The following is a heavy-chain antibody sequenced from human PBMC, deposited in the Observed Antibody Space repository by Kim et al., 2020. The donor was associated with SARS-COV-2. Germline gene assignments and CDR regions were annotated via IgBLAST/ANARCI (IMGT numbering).Heavy chain of an antibody. D-gene: IGHD2-2*01. V-gene: IGHV6-1*01. CDR1: GDSVSSNSAA. CDR2: TYYRSKCFN. J-gene: IGHJ5*02. CDR3: ARAAGGSCSSTGCYAYWFDP. Sequence: SQTLSLTCAISGDSVSSNSAAWNWIRQSPSRGLEWLGRTYYRSKCFNDYAVSLKGRITINPDTSKNQFSLQLNSVTPEDTAVYYCARAAGGSCSSTGCYAYWFDPWGQGTLVTVSS.